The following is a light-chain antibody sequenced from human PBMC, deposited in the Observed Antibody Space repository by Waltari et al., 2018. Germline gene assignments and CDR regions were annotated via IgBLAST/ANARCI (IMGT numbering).Light chain of an antibody. V-gene: IGLV7-46*01. J-gene: IGLJ3*02. CDR1: TGAVTSGLY. Sequence: QAVVTQEPSLTVSPGGTVSPPCASSTGAVTSGLYPYWFQQKPGQVPRTLISDANNKHPWTPARFSGSLLGGKAALTLSGAQPEDEAAYYCLLSFTTAWVFGGGTKLTVL. CDR2: DAN. CDR3: LLSFTTAWV.